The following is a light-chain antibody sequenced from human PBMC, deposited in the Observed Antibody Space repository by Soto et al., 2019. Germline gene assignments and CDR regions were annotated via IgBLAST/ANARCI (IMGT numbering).Light chain of an antibody. J-gene: IGKJ1*01. Sequence: DIEMTQTPLSSPVTLGQPATISCRSSQSLGHRDGNTYLNWLHQRPGQPPRLLIYKISTRFSGVPDRFSGSGAGTDFTLTISRVEAEDVGLYYCMQATQFPRTFGQGTKVDIK. CDR2: KIS. CDR1: QSLGHRDGNTY. CDR3: MQATQFPRT. V-gene: IGKV2-24*01.